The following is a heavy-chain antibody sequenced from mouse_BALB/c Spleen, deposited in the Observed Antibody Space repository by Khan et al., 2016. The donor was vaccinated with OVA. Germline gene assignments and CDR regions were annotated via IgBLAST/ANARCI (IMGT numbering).Heavy chain of an antibody. CDR1: GFTFTNNG. V-gene: IGHV9-3-1*01. J-gene: IGHJ4*01. CDR2: INTYTGEP. D-gene: IGHD1-1*01. Sequence: QLQLVQSGLELKKPGETVKISCKASGFTFTNNGMNWMKQNPEKGLKWMGWINTYTGEPTYVDDFKGRFAFSLETSATTAYLQINNLKNEDTATYCCARVRYAGTMDYWGQGTSVPVSS. CDR3: ARVRYAGTMDY.